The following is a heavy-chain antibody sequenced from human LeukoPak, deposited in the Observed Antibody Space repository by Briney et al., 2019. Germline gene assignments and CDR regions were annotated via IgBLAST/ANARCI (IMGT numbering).Heavy chain of an antibody. CDR1: GFTFSNYW. CDR2: INSDMSGT. CDR3: AGEDDYGGNSRAFDI. Sequence: PGGSLRLSCAASGFTFSNYWMHRVRQAPGKGLVWVSRINSDMSGTNYADSVKGRFTISRDNAKNTLYLQMNSLRAEDTAVYYCAGEDDYGGNSRAFDIWGQGTMVTVSS. J-gene: IGHJ3*02. V-gene: IGHV3-74*01. D-gene: IGHD4-23*01.